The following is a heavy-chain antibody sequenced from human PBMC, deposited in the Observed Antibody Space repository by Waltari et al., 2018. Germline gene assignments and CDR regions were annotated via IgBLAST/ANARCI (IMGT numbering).Heavy chain of an antibody. CDR2: IYYSGST. Sequence: QVQLQESGPGLVKPSETLSLTCTVSGGSISSYYWSWIRQTPGKGLEWIGYIYYSGSTNYHPSLKSRFSISVGTSKNQFALELSSVTAADTAVYYCARGCYGSGKHISPGRYYSGMDVWGQGTTVTVSS. CDR1: GGSISSYY. J-gene: IGHJ6*02. D-gene: IGHD3-10*01. CDR3: ARGCYGSGKHISPGRYYSGMDV. V-gene: IGHV4-59*01.